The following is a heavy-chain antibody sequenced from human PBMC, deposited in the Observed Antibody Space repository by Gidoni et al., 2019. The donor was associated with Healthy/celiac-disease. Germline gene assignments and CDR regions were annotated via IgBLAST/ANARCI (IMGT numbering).Heavy chain of an antibody. CDR1: GFTFSSYG. Sequence: QVQLVESGGGVVQPGRSLRLSCAASGFTFSSYGMHWVRQAPGKGLEWVAVIWYDGSNKYYADSVKGRFTISRDNSKNTLYLQMNSLRAEDTAVYYCARTPHAKPFYGMDVWGQGTTVTVSS. CDR3: ARTPHAKPFYGMDV. J-gene: IGHJ6*02. CDR2: IWYDGSNK. V-gene: IGHV3-33*01.